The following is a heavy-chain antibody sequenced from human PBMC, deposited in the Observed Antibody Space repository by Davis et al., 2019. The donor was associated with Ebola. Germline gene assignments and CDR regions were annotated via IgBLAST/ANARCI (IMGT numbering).Heavy chain of an antibody. CDR3: ARDWLRYFDWLSHWFDP. CDR2: IYYSGST. D-gene: IGHD3-9*01. V-gene: IGHV4-39*07. J-gene: IGHJ5*02. Sequence: SETLSLTCTVSGGSISSSSYYWGWIRQPPGKGLEWIGSIYYSGSTYYNPSLKSRVTISVDTSKNQFSLKLSSVTAADTAVYYCARDWLRYFDWLSHWFDPWGQGTLVTVSS. CDR1: GGSISSSSYY.